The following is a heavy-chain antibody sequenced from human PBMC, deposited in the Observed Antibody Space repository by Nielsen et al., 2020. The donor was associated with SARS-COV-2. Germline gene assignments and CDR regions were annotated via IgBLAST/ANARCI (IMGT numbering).Heavy chain of an antibody. CDR1: GFTFTSYW. V-gene: IGHV5-51*01. CDR2: IYPGDSDT. D-gene: IGHD5-18*01. Sequence: GESLKISCAASGFTFTSYWIGWVRQMPGKGLEWMGIIYPGDSDTRYSPSFQGQVTISADKSISTAYLQWSSLKASDTAMYYCARNTAMVTNFDYWGQGTLVTVSS. J-gene: IGHJ4*02. CDR3: ARNTAMVTNFDY.